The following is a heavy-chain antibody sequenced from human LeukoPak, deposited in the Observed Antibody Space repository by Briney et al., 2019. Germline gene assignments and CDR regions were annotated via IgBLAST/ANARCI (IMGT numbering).Heavy chain of an antibody. V-gene: IGHV1-2*02. CDR1: GYTFTGYY. J-gene: IGHJ4*02. D-gene: IGHD5-18*01. CDR3: ARGSTTWIQLWPIDY. CDR2: INPNSGGT. Sequence: GASVKVSCKASGYTFTGYYMHWVRQAPGQGLEWMGWINPNSGGTNYAQKFQGRVTMTRDTSISTAYMGLSRLRSDDTAVYYCARGSTTWIQLWPIDYWGQGTLVTVSS.